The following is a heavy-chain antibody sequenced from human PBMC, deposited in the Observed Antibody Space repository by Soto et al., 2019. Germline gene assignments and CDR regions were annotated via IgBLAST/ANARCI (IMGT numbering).Heavy chain of an antibody. CDR3: AKGPTVFGAVISFDYYYGMYV. CDR2: ISGSGVGT. CDR1: GFTFSTSA. D-gene: IGHD3-3*01. V-gene: IGHV3-23*01. Sequence: GGSLRLSCTASGFTFSTSAMSWVRQAPGRGLEWVSGISGSGVGTYYADSVRGRFTISRDNSKNTLYLQMSGLRAEDAAVYYCAKGPTVFGAVISFDYYYGMYVWGQGTPVTVSS. J-gene: IGHJ6*02.